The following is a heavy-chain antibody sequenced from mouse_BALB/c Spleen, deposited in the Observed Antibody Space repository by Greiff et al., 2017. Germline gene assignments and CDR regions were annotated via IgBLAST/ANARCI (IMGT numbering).Heavy chain of an antibody. Sequence: EVQGVESGGGLVQPGGSRKLSCAASGFTFSSFGMHWVRQAPEKGLEWVAYISSGSSTIYYADTVKGRFTISRDNPKNTLFLQMTSLRSEDTAMYYCAKGDDYGGNAMDYWGQGTSVTVSS. CDR3: AKGDDYGGNAMDY. D-gene: IGHD2-4*01. CDR1: GFTFSSFG. J-gene: IGHJ4*01. V-gene: IGHV5-17*02. CDR2: ISSGSSTI.